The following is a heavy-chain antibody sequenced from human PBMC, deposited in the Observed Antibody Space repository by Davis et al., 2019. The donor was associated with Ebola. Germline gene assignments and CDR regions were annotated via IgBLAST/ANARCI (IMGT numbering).Heavy chain of an antibody. CDR1: GFTFSSYG. Sequence: GESLKISCAASGFTFSSYGMHWVRQAPGKGLEWVAVIWYDGSNKYYADSVKGRFTISRDNSKNTLYLQMNSLRAEDTAVYYCARDKGGWEMPHYYGMDVWGQGTTVTVSS. CDR2: IWYDGSNK. D-gene: IGHD1-26*01. J-gene: IGHJ6*02. V-gene: IGHV3-33*01. CDR3: ARDKGGWEMPHYYGMDV.